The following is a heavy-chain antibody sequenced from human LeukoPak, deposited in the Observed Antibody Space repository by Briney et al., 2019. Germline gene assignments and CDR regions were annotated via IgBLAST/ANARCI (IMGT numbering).Heavy chain of an antibody. J-gene: IGHJ4*02. V-gene: IGHV1-8*01. D-gene: IGHD6-13*01. CDR3: ARGPQSSSWLDY. CDR2: MNPNSGNT. CDR1: GYTFTSYD. Sequence: VASVKVSCKASGYTFTSYDINWVRQATGQGLEWMGWMNPNSGNTGYAQKFQGRVTITRNTSISTAYMELSSLRSEDTAVYYCARGPQSSSWLDYWGQGTLVTVSS.